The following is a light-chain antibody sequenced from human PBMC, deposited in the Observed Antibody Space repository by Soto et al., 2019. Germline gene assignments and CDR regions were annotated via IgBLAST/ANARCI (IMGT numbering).Light chain of an antibody. CDR2: GAS. V-gene: IGKV3-15*01. CDR3: QQYNDWPPYT. J-gene: IGKJ2*01. Sequence: EIVMTQSPATLSVSPGDGATLSCRASQSINSHLAWYQQKPGQAPRLLIYGASRRATGVSVRFSGSGYGTEFTLTISSLQSEDFAVYYCQQYNDWPPYTFGQGTKLQIK. CDR1: QSINSH.